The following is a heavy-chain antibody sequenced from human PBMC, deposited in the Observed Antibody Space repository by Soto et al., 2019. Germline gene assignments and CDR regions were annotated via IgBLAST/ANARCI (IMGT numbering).Heavy chain of an antibody. CDR1: GFTFSSYA. V-gene: IGHV3-23*01. Sequence: GGPLRLSCAASGFTFSSYAMSWVRQAPGKGLEWVSAISGSGGSTYYADSVKGRFTISRDNSKNTLYLQMNSLRAEDTAVYYCAKSGTNRHGIVVVVAARENDAFDIWGQGTMVTVSS. CDR2: ISGSGGST. D-gene: IGHD2-15*01. J-gene: IGHJ3*02. CDR3: AKSGTNRHGIVVVVAARENDAFDI.